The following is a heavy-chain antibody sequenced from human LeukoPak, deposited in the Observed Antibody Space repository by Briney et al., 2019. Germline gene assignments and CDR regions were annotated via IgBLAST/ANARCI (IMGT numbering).Heavy chain of an antibody. CDR2: ISWNSGSI. J-gene: IGHJ4*02. D-gene: IGHD5-12*01. V-gene: IGHV3-9*01. CDR3: AKDIYSGYDSYYFDY. CDR1: GFTFDDYA. Sequence: PGRSLRLSCAASGFTFDDYAMHWVRQAPGKGLEWVSGISWNSGSIGYADSVKGRFTISRGNAKNSLYLQMNSLRAEDTALYYCAKDIYSGYDSYYFDYWGQGTLVTVSS.